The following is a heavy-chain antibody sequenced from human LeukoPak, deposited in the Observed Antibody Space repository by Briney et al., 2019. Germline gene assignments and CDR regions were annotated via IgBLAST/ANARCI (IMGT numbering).Heavy chain of an antibody. D-gene: IGHD4-11*01. J-gene: IGHJ4*02. Sequence: GGSLGLSCSASGFDFSIYTMHWVRQAPGKGLEWVAVISYDGSNKYYADSVKGRFTISRDNSKNTLYLQMNSLRAEDTAVYYCARTTVTSGDYWGQGTLVTVSS. V-gene: IGHV3-30-3*01. CDR1: GFDFSIYT. CDR2: ISYDGSNK. CDR3: ARTTVTSGDY.